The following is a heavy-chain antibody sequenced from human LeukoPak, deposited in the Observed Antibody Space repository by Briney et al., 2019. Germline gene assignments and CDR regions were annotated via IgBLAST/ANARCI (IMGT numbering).Heavy chain of an antibody. CDR2: ISGGST. CDR1: GFTVSSNE. V-gene: IGHV3-38-3*01. J-gene: IGHJ4*02. D-gene: IGHD2-2*01. Sequence: SGGSLRLSCAAFGFTVSSNEMSWVRQAPGKGLEWVSSISGGSTYYADSRKGRFTISRDNSKNTLHLQMNSLRAEDTAVYYCKTQLDCSSTSCYSLSGYWGQGTLVTVSS. CDR3: KTQLDCSSTSCYSLSGY.